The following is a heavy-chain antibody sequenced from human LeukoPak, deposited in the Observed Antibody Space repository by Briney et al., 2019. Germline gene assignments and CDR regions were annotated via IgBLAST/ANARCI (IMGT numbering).Heavy chain of an antibody. CDR3: AREGEQQLVRELYYFDY. CDR1: GFTFSTYS. CDR2: IISSGSYI. V-gene: IGHV3-21*01. Sequence: GGSLRLSCAASGFTFSTYSMNWVRQAPGKGLEWVSSIISSGSYIYYTDSVKGRFTVSRDNANNLLHLQMNSLRAEDTAVYYCAREGEQQLVRELYYFDYWGQGTLVTVSS. J-gene: IGHJ4*02. D-gene: IGHD6-13*01.